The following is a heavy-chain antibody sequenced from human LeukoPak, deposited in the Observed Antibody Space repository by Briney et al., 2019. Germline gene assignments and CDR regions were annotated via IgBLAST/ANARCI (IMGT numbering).Heavy chain of an antibody. CDR1: GGSISGYY. J-gene: IGHJ1*01. D-gene: IGHD6-6*01. CDR3: AKTSAVYSSSSEYFQH. Sequence: SETLSLTCTVSGGSISGYYWSWIRQPPGKGLEWIGEINHSGSTNYNPSLKSRVTISVDTSKNQFSLKLSSVTAADTAVYYCAKTSAVYSSSSEYFQHWGQGTLVTVSS. CDR2: INHSGST. V-gene: IGHV4-34*01.